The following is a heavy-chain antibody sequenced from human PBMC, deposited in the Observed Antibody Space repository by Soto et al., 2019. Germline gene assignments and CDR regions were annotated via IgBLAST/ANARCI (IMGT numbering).Heavy chain of an antibody. D-gene: IGHD5-12*01. Sequence: PSETLSLTCTVSGGSISSYYWSWIRQPPGKGLEWIGYIYYSGSTNYNPSLKSRVTISVDTSKNQFSLKLSSVTAVDTAVYYCARHYSGYDFIYYYYMDVWGKGTTVTVSS. CDR3: ARHYSGYDFIYYYYMDV. J-gene: IGHJ6*03. CDR2: IYYSGST. V-gene: IGHV4-59*08. CDR1: GGSISSYY.